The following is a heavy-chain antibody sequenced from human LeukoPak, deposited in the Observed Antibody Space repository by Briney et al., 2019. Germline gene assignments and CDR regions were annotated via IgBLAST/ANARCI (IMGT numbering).Heavy chain of an antibody. V-gene: IGHV1-18*04. J-gene: IGHJ4*02. CDR3: ARSVTAFCSGGNCYSGVFDF. D-gene: IGHD2-15*01. Sequence: ASVKVSCKTSGYIFTTYDINWVRQAPGQGLEWMGWISAYNGSTNYAQKLQGRVTMTTDTSTSTAYMELRSLRSDDTAMYYCARSVTAFCSGGNCYSGVFDFWGQGTLVTVSS. CDR2: ISAYNGST. CDR1: GYIFTTYD.